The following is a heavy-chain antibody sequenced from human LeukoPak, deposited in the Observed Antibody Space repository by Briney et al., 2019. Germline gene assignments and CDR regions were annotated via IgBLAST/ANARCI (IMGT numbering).Heavy chain of an antibody. CDR1: GYTFTNCD. Sequence: ASVKVSCKASGYTFTNCDISWVRQAPGQGLEWMGWISGYTGNTDYAQNLQGRVTMTTDTSTSTVYLELRSLRSDDTAVYYCARPRSLMTRDAFDIWGQGTMVTVSS. D-gene: IGHD3-16*01. V-gene: IGHV1-18*01. CDR2: ISGYTGNT. J-gene: IGHJ3*02. CDR3: ARPRSLMTRDAFDI.